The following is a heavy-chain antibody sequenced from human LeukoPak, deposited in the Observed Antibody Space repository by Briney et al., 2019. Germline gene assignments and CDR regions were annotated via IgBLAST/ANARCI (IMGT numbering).Heavy chain of an antibody. CDR3: ARWDSGEWFHDAFDI. CDR2: IYHSGST. J-gene: IGHJ3*02. CDR1: GYSISSGYY. D-gene: IGHD3-3*01. Sequence: SETLSLTCGVPGYSISSGYYWGWIRQPPGKGLGWIGSIYHSGSTYYNPSLKSRVTISVDTSKNQFSLKLRSVTAADTALYYCARWDSGEWFHDAFDIWGQGTRVTVSS. V-gene: IGHV4-38-2*01.